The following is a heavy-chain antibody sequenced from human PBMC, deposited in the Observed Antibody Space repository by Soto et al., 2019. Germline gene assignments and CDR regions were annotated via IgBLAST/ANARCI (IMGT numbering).Heavy chain of an antibody. CDR3: ARAAHSSNSKNWFDP. V-gene: IGHV4-59*01. Sequence: PSETLSLTCTVSGGSISSYYGSWIRQPPGKGLEWIGYIYYGGITNYNPSLKSRVSMSVDTSKNQFSLRLSSVTAADTAVYYCARAAHSSNSKNWFDPWGQGTLVTV. D-gene: IGHD6-13*01. J-gene: IGHJ5*02. CDR2: IYYGGIT. CDR1: GGSISSYY.